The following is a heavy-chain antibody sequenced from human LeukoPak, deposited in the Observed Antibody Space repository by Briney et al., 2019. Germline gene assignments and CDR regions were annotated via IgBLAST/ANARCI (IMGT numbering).Heavy chain of an antibody. CDR1: GFTFSSYS. CDR3: ARDVRGIAARDDY. J-gene: IGHJ4*02. D-gene: IGHD6-6*01. Sequence: GGSLRLSCAASGFTFSSYSMNWVRQAPGKGLEGVSYISSSSSTIYYADSVKGRFTISRDNAKNSLYLQMNSLRAEDTAVYYCARDVRGIAARDDYWGQGTLVTVSS. V-gene: IGHV3-48*01. CDR2: ISSSSSTI.